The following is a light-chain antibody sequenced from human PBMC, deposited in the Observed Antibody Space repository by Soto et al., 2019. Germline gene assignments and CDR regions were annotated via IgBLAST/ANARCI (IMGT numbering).Light chain of an antibody. CDR2: GAS. CDR3: QHYGTSPIT. CDR1: QSVSSN. J-gene: IGKJ5*01. Sequence: EIVLTQSPGTLSLSPGERATLSCRASQSVSSNSAWYQQKPGQAPRLLISGASSRATGIPDRFSGSGSATDFTLTISRLEPEDFALYYCQHYGTSPITFGQGTRLEIK. V-gene: IGKV3-20*01.